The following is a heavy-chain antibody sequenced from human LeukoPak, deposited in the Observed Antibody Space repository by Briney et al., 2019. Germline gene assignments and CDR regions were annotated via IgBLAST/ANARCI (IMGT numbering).Heavy chain of an antibody. J-gene: IGHJ3*02. CDR1: GGSISSYY. D-gene: IGHD3-3*01. V-gene: IGHV4-59*08. Sequence: SETLSLTCTVSGGSISSYYWSWIRHPPGKVLEWIGYIDYSGSTNYNPSLKSRVTISVDTSKSQFSLKLSSVTAADTAVYYCARLGVPYAFDIWGQGTMVTVSS. CDR2: IDYSGST. CDR3: ARLGVPYAFDI.